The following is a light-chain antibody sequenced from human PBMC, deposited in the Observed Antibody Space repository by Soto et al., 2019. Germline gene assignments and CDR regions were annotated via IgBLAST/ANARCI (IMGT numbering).Light chain of an antibody. CDR2: DVS. CDR3: RSYSSTITRV. Sequence: QSVLTQPDSVSGSPGQSITISCIGTSSDIGAYNYASWYQQHPGKAPKLIIYDVSNRPSGVSNRFSGSKSGYTASLTISGLQAEDEADYYCRSYSSTITRVFGTGTKLTVL. J-gene: IGLJ1*01. V-gene: IGLV2-14*03. CDR1: SSDIGAYNY.